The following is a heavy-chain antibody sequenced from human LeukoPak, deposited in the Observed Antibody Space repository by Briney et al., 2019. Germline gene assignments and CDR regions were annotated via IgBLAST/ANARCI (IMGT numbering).Heavy chain of an antibody. J-gene: IGHJ3*01. CDR3: VREASTSYYDSSGYYRQTETFDV. D-gene: IGHD3-22*01. V-gene: IGHV4-61*01. CDR2: VYYSGRT. CDR1: GGSVSSDTHY. Sequence: SETLSLTCAVSGGSVSSDTHYWHWIRRSPGKGLEWVGFVYYSGRTKYNPSLKSRVTMSIDTSKNQVSLRLRSVTAADTAMYFRVREASTSYYDSSGYYRQTETFDVWGLGTMVTVSS.